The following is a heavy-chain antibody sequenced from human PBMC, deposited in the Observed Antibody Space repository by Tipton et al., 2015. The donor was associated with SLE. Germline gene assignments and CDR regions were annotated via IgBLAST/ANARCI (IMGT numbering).Heavy chain of an antibody. D-gene: IGHD3-9*01. CDR3: ARGDDILTDNWFNS. V-gene: IGHV4-38-2*01. Sequence: TLSLTCAVSGYSLSSGYYWGWFRQPPGKGLGWIGSSYHSGSTYYNPPLQSRVTMSVDTSKSQFSLDLTSVTVADTAVYYCARGDDILTDNWFNSWGQGTLVTVSS. CDR1: GYSLSSGYY. J-gene: IGHJ5*01. CDR2: SYHSGST.